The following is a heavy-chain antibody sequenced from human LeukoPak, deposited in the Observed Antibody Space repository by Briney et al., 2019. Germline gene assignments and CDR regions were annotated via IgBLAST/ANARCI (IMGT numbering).Heavy chain of an antibody. J-gene: IGHJ4*02. CDR1: GFTFSSYA. CDR3: AKDTSIGRYCTNGICSPFDY. CDR2: SSGSGGDT. D-gene: IGHD2-8*01. V-gene: IGHV3-23*01. Sequence: EGSLRLSCAASGFTFSSYAMSWVRQAPGKGLEWVSASSGSGGDTYDADSVKGRFTISRDNSRDTLYLQMNSLRAEDTAVYYCAKDTSIGRYCTNGICSPFDYWGQGTLVTVSS.